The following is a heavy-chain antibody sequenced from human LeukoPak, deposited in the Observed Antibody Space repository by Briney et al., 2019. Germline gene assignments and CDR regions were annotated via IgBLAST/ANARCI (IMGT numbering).Heavy chain of an antibody. V-gene: IGHV3-30*03. CDR1: GFTFITYG. CDR2: ISYDGSNK. J-gene: IGHJ4*02. D-gene: IGHD6-13*01. CDR3: ARVGRVAYSATWFLDY. Sequence: GRSLRLSCAASGFTFITYGMHWVRQAPGKGLEWVAVISYDGSNKYYADSVKGRFTISRDNAKNSLYLQMNSLRAEDTAVYYCARVGRVAYSATWFLDYWGQGTLVTVSS.